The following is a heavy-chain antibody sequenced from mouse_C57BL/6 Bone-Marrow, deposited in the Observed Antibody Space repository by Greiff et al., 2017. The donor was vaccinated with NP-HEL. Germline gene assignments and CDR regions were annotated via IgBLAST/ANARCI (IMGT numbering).Heavy chain of an antibody. Sequence: EVQLVESEGGLVQPGSSMKLSCTSSGFTFSDYYMAWVRQVPEKGLEWVANINYDGSSTYYLDSLKSRFIISRDNAKNILDLQMSSLKSEDTATYYCAREGYYYGTFDYWGQGTTLTVSS. CDR1: GFTFSDYY. CDR3: AREGYYYGTFDY. CDR2: INYDGSST. V-gene: IGHV5-16*01. J-gene: IGHJ2*01. D-gene: IGHD1-1*01.